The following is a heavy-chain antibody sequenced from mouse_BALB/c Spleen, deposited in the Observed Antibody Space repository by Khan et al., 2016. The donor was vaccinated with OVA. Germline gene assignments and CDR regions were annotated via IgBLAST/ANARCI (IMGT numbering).Heavy chain of an antibody. Sequence: QVQLKESGPGLVAPSQSLSITCTVSGFSLTDYGVSWIRQSPGKGLEWLGVIWGGGSTYYNSALKSRLSISKDNSKRQVFLKMNSLQTDDTAMYYCAKHLILYPYYVDYWGQGTTLTVSS. CDR3: AKHLILYPYYVDY. J-gene: IGHJ2*01. V-gene: IGHV2-6-5*01. CDR2: IWGGGST. CDR1: GFSLTDYG.